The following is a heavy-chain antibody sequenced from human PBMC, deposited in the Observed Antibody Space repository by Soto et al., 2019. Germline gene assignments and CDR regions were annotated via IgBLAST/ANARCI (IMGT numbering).Heavy chain of an antibody. D-gene: IGHD6-13*01. CDR3: TRQHGGQQLERFGEPFDY. V-gene: IGHV3-73*01. CDR1: GFTFSGSA. Sequence: EVQLVESGGGLVQPGGSLKLSCAASGFTFSGSAMHWVRQASGKGLEWVGRIRSKANSYATAYAASVKGRFTISRDDSKITAYLQMASVQTEDRAVYYCTRQHGGQQLERFGEPFDYWGQGTLVTVFS. CDR2: IRSKANSYAT. J-gene: IGHJ4*02.